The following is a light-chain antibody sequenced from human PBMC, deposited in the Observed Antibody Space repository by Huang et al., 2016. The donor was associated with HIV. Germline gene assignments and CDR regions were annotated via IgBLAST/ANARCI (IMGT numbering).Light chain of an antibody. CDR2: ATS. CDR3: QQLHSYPPT. CDR1: QGISTF. Sequence: IQLTQSPSSLSASVGDRVTITCRASQGISTFLAWYQQKLGKAPKLLIYATSTLQRGVPSRFSGSGSGTDFTLTISSLQPEDFATYYCQQLHSYPPTFGQGTKLEIK. J-gene: IGKJ2*01. V-gene: IGKV1-9*01.